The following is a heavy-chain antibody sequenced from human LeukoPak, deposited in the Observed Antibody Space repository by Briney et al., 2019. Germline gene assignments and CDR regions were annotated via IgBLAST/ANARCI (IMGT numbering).Heavy chain of an antibody. CDR3: AKDDSLYYYYGMDV. D-gene: IGHD2-21*01. CDR2: ISGSGGST. J-gene: IGHJ6*02. V-gene: IGHV3-23*01. Sequence: GGSLRLSCAASGFTFSSYAMSWVRQAPGKGLEWVSAISGSGGSTYYADSVKGRFTISRDNCKNTLYLQMNSLRAEDTAVYYCAKDDSLYYYYGMDVWGQGTTVTVSS. CDR1: GFTFSSYA.